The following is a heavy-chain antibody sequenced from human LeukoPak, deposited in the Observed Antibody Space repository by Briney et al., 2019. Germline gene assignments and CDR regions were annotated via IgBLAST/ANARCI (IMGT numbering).Heavy chain of an antibody. CDR1: GYTFTSYF. D-gene: IGHD6-19*01. J-gene: IGHJ4*02. CDR3: ARRYSSGWLYYFDY. V-gene: IGHV1-46*01. CDR2: INPSGGST. Sequence: ASVKVSCKASGYTFTSYFMHWVRQAPGQGLEWMAIINPSGGSTSYAQKFQGRVTMTRNTSISTAYMELSSLRSEDTAVYYCARRYSSGWLYYFDYWGQGTLVTVSS.